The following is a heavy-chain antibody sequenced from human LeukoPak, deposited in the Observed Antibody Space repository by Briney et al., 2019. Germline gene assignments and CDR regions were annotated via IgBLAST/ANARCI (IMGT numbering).Heavy chain of an antibody. CDR3: ARTPATDPFFDY. CDR1: GGSISSYY. J-gene: IGHJ4*02. D-gene: IGHD1-26*01. Sequence: SETLSLTCTVSGGSISSYYWSWIRQPPGKGLEWIGDIYYSGSTNYNPSLKSRVTISVDTSKNQFSLKLSSVTAADTAVYYCARTPATDPFFDYWGQGTLVTVSS. V-gene: IGHV4-59*01. CDR2: IYYSGST.